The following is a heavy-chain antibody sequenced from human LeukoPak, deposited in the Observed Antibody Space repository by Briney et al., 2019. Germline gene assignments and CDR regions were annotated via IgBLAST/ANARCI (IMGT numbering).Heavy chain of an antibody. J-gene: IGHJ4*02. V-gene: IGHV4-4*07. D-gene: IGHD3-3*01. CDR2: IYTSGST. CDR1: GGSISSYY. CDR3: ARDNHYDFWSGYYPLYYFDY. Sequence: SETLSLTCTVSGGSISSYYWSWIRQPAGKGLEWIGRIYTSGSTNYNPSLKSRVTMSVDTSKNQFSLKLSSVTAADTAVYYCARDNHYDFWSGYYPLYYFDYWGQGTLVTVSS.